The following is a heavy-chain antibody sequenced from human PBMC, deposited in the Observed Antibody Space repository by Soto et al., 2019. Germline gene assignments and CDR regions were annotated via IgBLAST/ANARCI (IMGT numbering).Heavy chain of an antibody. J-gene: IGHJ6*02. D-gene: IGHD6-19*01. CDR2: ISAYNGNT. Sequence: ASVKVSCKASGYTFTSYGISWVRQAPGQGLEWMGWISAYNGNTNYAQKLQGRVTMTTDTSTSTAYMELRSLRSDDTAVYYFARGWSEWLDPRWYYYYGMDVWGQGTTVTVS. V-gene: IGHV1-18*01. CDR3: ARGWSEWLDPRWYYYYGMDV. CDR1: GYTFTSYG.